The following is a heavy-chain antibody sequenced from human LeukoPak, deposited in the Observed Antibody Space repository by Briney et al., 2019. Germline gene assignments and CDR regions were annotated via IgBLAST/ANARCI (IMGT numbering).Heavy chain of an antibody. Sequence: GGSLRLSCAASGFTFSSYSMNWVRQAPGKGLEWVSSISTSSSYIYYADSVKGRFTISRDNAKNSLYLQMNSLGIEDTAVYYCARDIVGTPWGQGILVTVSS. CDR3: ARDIVGTP. CDR2: ISTSSSYI. J-gene: IGHJ1*01. V-gene: IGHV3-21*01. CDR1: GFTFSSYS. D-gene: IGHD1-26*01.